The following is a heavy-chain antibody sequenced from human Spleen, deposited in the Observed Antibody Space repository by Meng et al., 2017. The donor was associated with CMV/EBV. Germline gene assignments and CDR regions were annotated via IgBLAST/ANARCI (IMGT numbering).Heavy chain of an antibody. V-gene: IGHV3-74*01. CDR1: GFTFSSYW. CDR2: INSDGSST. D-gene: IGHD5-12*01. J-gene: IGHJ4*02. CDR3: ARGGPGGSGYDF. Sequence: CAAAGFTFSSYWMPWVRQAPGKGLVWVSRINSDGSSTSYADSVKGRFTISRDNAKNTLYLQMNSLRAEDTAVYYCARGGPGGSGYDFWGQGTLVTVSS.